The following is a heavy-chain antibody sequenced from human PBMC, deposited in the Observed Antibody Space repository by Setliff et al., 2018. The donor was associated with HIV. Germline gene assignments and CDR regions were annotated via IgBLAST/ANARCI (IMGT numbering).Heavy chain of an antibody. Sequence: ASVKVSCKASGYTFTSYGISWVRQAPGQGLEWMGWISAYNGNTNYAQKLQGRVTMTTDTSTSTAYMELRSLRSDDTAVYYCAGGPPIVVVPAALLTFDYWGQGTLVTVS. J-gene: IGHJ4*02. CDR3: AGGPPIVVVPAALLTFDY. D-gene: IGHD2-2*01. V-gene: IGHV1-18*01. CDR2: ISAYNGNT. CDR1: GYTFTSYG.